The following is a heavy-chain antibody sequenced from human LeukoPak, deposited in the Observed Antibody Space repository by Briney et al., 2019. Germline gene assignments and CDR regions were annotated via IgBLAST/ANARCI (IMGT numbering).Heavy chain of an antibody. J-gene: IGHJ2*01. Sequence: SETLSLTCTVSGGSISSSSYYWSWIRQPPGKGLQWIGYIYYSGSTNYNPSLKSRVTISVDTSKNQFSLKLSSVTAADTAVYYCARVYYSSSYDYWYFDLWGRGTLVTVSS. CDR3: ARVYYSSSYDYWYFDL. D-gene: IGHD6-13*01. CDR1: GGSISSSSYY. CDR2: IYYSGST. V-gene: IGHV4-61*01.